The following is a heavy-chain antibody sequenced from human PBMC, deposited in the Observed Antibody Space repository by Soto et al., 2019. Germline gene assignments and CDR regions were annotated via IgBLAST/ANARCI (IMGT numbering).Heavy chain of an antibody. CDR1: GGSISSSNW. CDR2: IYHSGST. CDR3: ARAFGWNPNWFDP. D-gene: IGHD1-1*01. V-gene: IGHV4-4*02. Sequence: QVQLQESGPGLVKPSGTLSLTCAVSGGSISSSNWWSWVRQPPGKGLEWIGEIYHSGSTNYNPSHKSRVTISVDKSKNQYPLKLSSVTAADTAVYYSARAFGWNPNWFDPWGQGTLVTVSS. J-gene: IGHJ5*02.